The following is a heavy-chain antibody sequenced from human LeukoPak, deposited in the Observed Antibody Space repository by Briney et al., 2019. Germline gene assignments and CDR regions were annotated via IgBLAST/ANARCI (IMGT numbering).Heavy chain of an antibody. V-gene: IGHV3-30*02. J-gene: IGHJ4*02. CDR3: TTAFPLTLIGIAAAGSWDYFDY. Sequence: GGSLRLSCAASGFTFSSYGMHWVRQAPGKGLEWVAFIRYDGSNKYYADSVKGRFTISRDNSKNTLYLQMNSLRAEDTAVYYCTTAFPLTLIGIAAAGSWDYFDYWGQGTLVTVSS. CDR2: IRYDGSNK. D-gene: IGHD6-13*01. CDR1: GFTFSSYG.